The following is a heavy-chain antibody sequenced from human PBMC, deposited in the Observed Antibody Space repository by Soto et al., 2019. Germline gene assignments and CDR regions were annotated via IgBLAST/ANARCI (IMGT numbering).Heavy chain of an antibody. V-gene: IGHV4-59*01. CDR1: GGSISSYY. CDR3: ARDLWGYCGTDCYPLDV. CDR2: MYNTGST. D-gene: IGHD2-21*02. J-gene: IGHJ6*02. Sequence: SETLSLTCTVCGGSISSYYWSWIRQPPGKGLEWIGYMYNTGSTVYNPSLKSRVTISVDTSKNQFSLKLNAVTAADTAVYYCARDLWGYCGTDCYPLDVWGQGTTVTVSS.